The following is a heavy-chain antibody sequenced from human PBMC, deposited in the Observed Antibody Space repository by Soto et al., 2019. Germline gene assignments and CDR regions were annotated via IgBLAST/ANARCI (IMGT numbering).Heavy chain of an antibody. CDR3: ARAYGGFDDGLDV. Sequence: SETLSLTCTVSGDSIRSYYWTWIRQPPGKRLALIGYIYYSGSTRYNPSLKCRVSISVDMSKYLYSLKLSSVSAADTAVYYCARAYGGFDDGLDVWGQVTAVTVSS. CDR1: GDSIRSYY. J-gene: IGHJ6*02. V-gene: IGHV4-59*01. CDR2: IYYSGST. D-gene: IGHD5-12*01.